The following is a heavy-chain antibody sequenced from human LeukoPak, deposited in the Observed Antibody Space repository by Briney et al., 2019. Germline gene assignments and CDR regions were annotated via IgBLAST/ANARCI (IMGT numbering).Heavy chain of an antibody. V-gene: IGHV1-8*01. D-gene: IGHD6-6*01. CDR3: ARGGEDSSSSDY. Sequence: INWGRQATGQGLEWMGWMNPNSGNTGYAQKFQGRVTMTRNTSISTAYMELSSLRSEDTAVYYCARGGEDSSSSDYWGQGTLVTVSS. CDR2: MNPNSGNT. J-gene: IGHJ4*02.